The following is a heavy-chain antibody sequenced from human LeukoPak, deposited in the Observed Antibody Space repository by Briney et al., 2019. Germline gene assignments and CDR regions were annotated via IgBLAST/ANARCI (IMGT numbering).Heavy chain of an antibody. J-gene: IGHJ3*01. D-gene: IGHD3-10*01. Sequence: ASVKISCKTSGDTFSTYGITWGRQTPGHRLVWRGWISAYNVDRNYAQRRQDKMTQTTDTFTSTAYMEMENLTPDDPAVYVSVGGETYYYGSGSRSAFDLWGQGTVVIVSS. CDR1: GDTFSTYG. V-gene: IGHV1-18*04. CDR2: ISAYNVDR. CDR3: VGGETYYYGSGSRSAFDL.